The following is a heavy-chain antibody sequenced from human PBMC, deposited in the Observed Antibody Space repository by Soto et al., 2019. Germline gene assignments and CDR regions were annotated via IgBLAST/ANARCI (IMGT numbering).Heavy chain of an antibody. Sequence: QVQLQESGPGLVKPSQTLSLTCTVSGGSISSGGYYWSWIRQHPGKGLEWIGYIYYSGSTYYNPSLKSRVTISVDTSKNQFSLKLSSVTAADTAVYYCARAFVVYAAEVPLFDYWGHGTLVTVSS. V-gene: IGHV4-31*03. J-gene: IGHJ4*01. CDR3: ARAFVVYAAEVPLFDY. CDR2: IYYSGST. D-gene: IGHD2-8*02. CDR1: GGSISSGGYY.